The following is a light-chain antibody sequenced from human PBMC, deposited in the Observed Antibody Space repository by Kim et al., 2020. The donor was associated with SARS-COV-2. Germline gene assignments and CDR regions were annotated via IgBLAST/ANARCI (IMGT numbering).Light chain of an antibody. CDR3: QHYVRSPYT. Sequence: EIVLRQSPGTLSLSPGERVTLSCRASQSVSNSHLAWFQQKPGQAPRLLIYDAYTRAAGIPDRFSGSGSGTHFSLTISTLEPEDFAVYFCQHYVRSPYTFGQGTKLEI. CDR2: DAY. V-gene: IGKV3-20*01. CDR1: QSVSNSH. J-gene: IGKJ2*01.